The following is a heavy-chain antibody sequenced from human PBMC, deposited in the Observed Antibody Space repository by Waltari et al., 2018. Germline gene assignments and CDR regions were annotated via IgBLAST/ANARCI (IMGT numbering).Heavy chain of an antibody. J-gene: IGHJ4*02. CDR3: AKDRGFLVDTDTLDY. CDR1: GFTFAGHA. D-gene: IGHD5-18*01. Sequence: EVQLLESGGGLVQPGGSLRLSCAASGFTFAGHAVSWVRQAPGKGLEWVSGIRGGGDSTHYADSVKGRFTISRDNSENTQYLQMNSLRAEDTAVYYCAKDRGFLVDTDTLDYWGQGTLVTVSS. V-gene: IGHV3-23*01. CDR2: IRGGGDST.